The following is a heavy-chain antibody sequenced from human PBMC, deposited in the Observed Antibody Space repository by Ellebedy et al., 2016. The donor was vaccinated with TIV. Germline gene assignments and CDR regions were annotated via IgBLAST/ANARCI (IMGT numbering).Heavy chain of an antibody. CDR2: IYPGDSDT. D-gene: IGHD3-10*01. V-gene: IGHV5-51*01. J-gene: IGHJ4*02. Sequence: GESLKISCQGSGYSFSTYWLGWVRQMPGKGLEWMGIIYPGDSDTRYSPSFQGQVTISADKSISTAYLQWSSLKASDTAMYYCARHGGSYYGSGSYYPDYWGQGTLVTVSS. CDR1: GYSFSTYW. CDR3: ARHGGSYYGSGSYYPDY.